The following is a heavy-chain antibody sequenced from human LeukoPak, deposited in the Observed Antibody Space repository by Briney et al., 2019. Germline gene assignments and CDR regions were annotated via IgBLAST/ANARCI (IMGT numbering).Heavy chain of an antibody. V-gene: IGHV4-59*08. CDR2: INYSGYT. CDR1: GGSISSYY. Sequence: SETLSLTCTVSGGSISSYYWSWIRQPPGKGLEWIAYINYSGYTNYNPSLKSRASISVDTSKNLCSLRLSSVTAADTAVYYCARHAIYSGGYSYWFDPWGLGTLVTVSS. J-gene: IGHJ5*02. D-gene: IGHD1-26*01. CDR3: ARHAIYSGGYSYWFDP.